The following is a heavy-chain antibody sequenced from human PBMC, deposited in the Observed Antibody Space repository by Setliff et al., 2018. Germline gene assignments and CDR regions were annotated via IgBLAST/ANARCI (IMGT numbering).Heavy chain of an antibody. CDR3: ARVRDCSGGICHRGFHHYMDV. CDR2: IIPMFGTT. J-gene: IGHJ6*03. V-gene: IGHV1-69*13. CDR1: GGSFRNSG. D-gene: IGHD2-15*01. Sequence: SVKVSCKASGGSFRNSGSGWVRQAPGQGLEWMGGIIPMFGTTNYAQRFRGRVTITADESTTTAYLELSSLRSEDTAVYYCARVRDCSGGICHRGFHHYMDVWG.